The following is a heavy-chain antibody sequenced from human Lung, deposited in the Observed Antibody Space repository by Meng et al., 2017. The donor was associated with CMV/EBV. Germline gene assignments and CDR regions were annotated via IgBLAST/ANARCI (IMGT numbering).Heavy chain of an antibody. CDR1: GYTFTSYD. CDR2: MNPNSGNT. D-gene: IGHD2-2*01. J-gene: IGHJ4*02. V-gene: IGHV1-8*01. CDR3: ARTCSSTSCSDFDY. Sequence: SVXVSXXASGYTFTSYDINWVRQATGQGLEWMGWMNPNSGNTGYAQKFQGRVTMTRNTSISTAYMELSSLRSEDTAVYYCARTCSSTSCSDFDYWGQGTXVTGSS.